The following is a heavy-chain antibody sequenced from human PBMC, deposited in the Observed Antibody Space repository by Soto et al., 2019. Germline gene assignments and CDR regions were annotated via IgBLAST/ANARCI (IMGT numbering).Heavy chain of an antibody. CDR2: ISGSGGST. CDR3: AKDQDVRMVGPFDY. Sequence: EVQLLESGGGLVQPGGSLRLSCAASGFTSSSYAMSWVRQAPGKGLEWVSGISGSGGSTNYADSVKGRFTISRDNSKNTLYLQMNSLRAEDTGVYYWAKDQDVRMVGPFDYWGQGSLVTVSS. D-gene: IGHD2-15*01. V-gene: IGHV3-23*01. CDR1: GFTSSSYA. J-gene: IGHJ4*02.